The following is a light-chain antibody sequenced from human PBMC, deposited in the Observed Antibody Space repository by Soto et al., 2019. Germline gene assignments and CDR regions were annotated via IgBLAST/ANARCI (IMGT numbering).Light chain of an antibody. CDR1: QSVTSTY. CDR3: QQYGSSPIT. J-gene: IGKJ5*01. Sequence: EVVLTQSPGTLSLSPGERATLSCRASQSVTSTYLAWYQQKPGQAPSLLIYATSSRATGIPDRFSGSGSGTDFSLTISRLEPEDFAVYYCQQYGSSPITFGQGTRLEIK. CDR2: ATS. V-gene: IGKV3-20*01.